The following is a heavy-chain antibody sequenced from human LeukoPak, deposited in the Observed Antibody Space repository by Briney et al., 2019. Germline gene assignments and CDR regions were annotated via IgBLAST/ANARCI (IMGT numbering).Heavy chain of an antibody. CDR1: GYSISSGYY. Sequence: SETLSLTCTVSGYSISSGYYWGWIRQPPGKGLEWIGSIYHSGSTYYNPSLKSRVTISVDTSKNQFSLKLSSVTAADTAVYYCARAGEDVVLGPAPVGGSPYNWFDPWGQGTLVTVSS. V-gene: IGHV4-38-2*02. D-gene: IGHD2-2*01. CDR3: ARAGEDVVLGPAPVGGSPYNWFDP. J-gene: IGHJ5*02. CDR2: IYHSGST.